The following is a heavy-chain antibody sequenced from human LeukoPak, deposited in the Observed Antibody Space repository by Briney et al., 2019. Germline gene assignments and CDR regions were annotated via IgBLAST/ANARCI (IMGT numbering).Heavy chain of an antibody. V-gene: IGHV1-24*01. J-gene: IGHJ3*02. CDR3: ATASGYDYVWGSYRYAFDI. Sequence: ASVKVSCKVSGYTLTELSMHWVRQAPGKGLEWMGGFDPEDGETIYAQKFQGRVTMTEDTSTDTAYMELSSLRSEDTAVYYCATASGYDYVWGSYRYAFDIWGQGTMVTVSS. CDR1: GYTLTELS. D-gene: IGHD3-16*02. CDR2: FDPEDGET.